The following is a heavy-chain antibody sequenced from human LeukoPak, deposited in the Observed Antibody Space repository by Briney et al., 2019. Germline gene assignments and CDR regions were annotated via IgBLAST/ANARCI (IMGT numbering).Heavy chain of an antibody. CDR3: ARAPGLRFLEWSAYYYYYMDV. J-gene: IGHJ6*03. CDR1: GGSISSYY. D-gene: IGHD3-3*01. CDR2: IYYSGST. V-gene: IGHV4-59*01. Sequence: SETLSLTCTVSGGSISSYYWSWLRQPPGKGLEWIGYIYYSGSTNYNPSLKSRVTISVDTSKNQFSLKLSSVTAADTAVYYCARAPGLRFLEWSAYYYYYMDVWGKGTTVTVSS.